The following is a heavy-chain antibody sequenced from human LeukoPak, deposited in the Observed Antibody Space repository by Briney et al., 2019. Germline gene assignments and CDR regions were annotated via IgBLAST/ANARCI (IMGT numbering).Heavy chain of an antibody. CDR1: GFSFSSYG. J-gene: IGHJ4*02. D-gene: IGHD4-23*01. CDR2: FSASDGSR. CDR3: AKNIGGFDY. V-gene: IGHV3-23*01. Sequence: GGSLRLSCEASGFSFSSYGMSWVRQAPGEGLQWVSGFSASDGSRYYADSVKGRFTISRDNSKNTLYLQMNSLRAEDTAVYYCAKNIGGFDYWGQGTLVTVSS.